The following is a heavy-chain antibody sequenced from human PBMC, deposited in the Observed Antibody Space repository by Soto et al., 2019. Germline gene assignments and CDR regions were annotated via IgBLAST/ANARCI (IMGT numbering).Heavy chain of an antibody. Sequence: RSLRLACAASVFPVSSYAMSWVRQAPGKGLEWVSAISGSGCSTYYADSVKGRFTISRDNSKNTLYLQMNSLRAEDTAVYYRAKDPGYSYNGMDVWGQGTTVTVSS. V-gene: IGHV3-23*01. J-gene: IGHJ6*02. CDR2: ISGSGCST. D-gene: IGHD5-18*01. CDR1: VFPVSSYA. CDR3: AKDPGYSYNGMDV.